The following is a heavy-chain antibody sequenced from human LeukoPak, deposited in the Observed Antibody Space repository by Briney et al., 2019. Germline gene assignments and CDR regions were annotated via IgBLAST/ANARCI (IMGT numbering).Heavy chain of an antibody. D-gene: IGHD4-11*01. Sequence: GGSLRLSSAASGFTVSSNYMSWVRQAPGKGLEWVSVIYSGGSTYYADSVKGRFTISRDNSKNTLYLQMNSLRAEDTAVYYCAREGGTVTPYYYYYMDVWGKGTTVTVSS. J-gene: IGHJ6*03. CDR3: AREGGTVTPYYYYYMDV. CDR2: IYSGGST. CDR1: GFTVSSNY. V-gene: IGHV3-53*01.